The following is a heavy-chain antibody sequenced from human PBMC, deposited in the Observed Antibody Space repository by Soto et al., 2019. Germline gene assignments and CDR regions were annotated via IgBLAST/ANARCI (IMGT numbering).Heavy chain of an antibody. CDR2: IIPIFGTA. V-gene: IGHV1-69*01. Sequence: QVQLVQSGAEVKKPGSSVKVSCKASGGTFSSYAISWVRQAPGQGLEWMGGIIPIFGTANYAQKFQGRVTITADESTSTAYMELSSLRSEDKAVYYCARDPDRGTTVNKPYDYYYGMDVWGQGTTVTVSS. CDR3: ARDPDRGTTVNKPYDYYYGMDV. CDR1: GGTFSSYA. D-gene: IGHD4-17*01. J-gene: IGHJ6*02.